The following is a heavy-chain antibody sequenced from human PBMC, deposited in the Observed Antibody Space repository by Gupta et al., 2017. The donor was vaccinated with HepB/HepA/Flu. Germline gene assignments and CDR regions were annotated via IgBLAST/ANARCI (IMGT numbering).Heavy chain of an antibody. J-gene: IGHJ5*02. Sequence: QVQLVQSGAEVKKPGSSVKVSCKASGGTFSSYAISWVRQAPGQGLEWMGGIIPIFGTANYAQKFQGRVTITADESTSTAYMELSSLRSEDTAVYYCARDNRKSILAEDYDFWSGFVWFDPWGQGTLVTVSS. CDR2: IIPIFGTA. CDR3: ARDNRKSILAEDYDFWSGFVWFDP. V-gene: IGHV1-69*01. CDR1: GGTFSSYA. D-gene: IGHD3-3*01.